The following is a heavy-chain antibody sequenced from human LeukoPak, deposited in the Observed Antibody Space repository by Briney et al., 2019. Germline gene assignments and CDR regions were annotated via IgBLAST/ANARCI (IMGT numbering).Heavy chain of an antibody. V-gene: IGHV5-51*03. CDR3: ARLVICGGDCYWSEYFQH. Sequence: GDSLTLSCRGSGYIFTRYWIGWVRQMPGEGVEGMGSIYPGECGIIYSPSFQGEVNISADKSISTAFLHWSSLKASDTAMYYCARLVICGGDCYWSEYFQHWGQGTLVTVSS. CDR2: IYPGECGI. CDR1: GYIFTRYW. D-gene: IGHD2-21*02. J-gene: IGHJ1*01.